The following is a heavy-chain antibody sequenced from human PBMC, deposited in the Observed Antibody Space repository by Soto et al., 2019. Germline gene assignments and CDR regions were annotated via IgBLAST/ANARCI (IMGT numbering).Heavy chain of an antibody. J-gene: IGHJ4*02. CDR3: AHSYYDSSAYYFRFDY. CDR1: GFSLSTSGVG. D-gene: IGHD3-22*01. V-gene: IGHV2-5*02. CDR2: IYWDDDK. Sequence: QITLKESGPTLVKPTQTLTLTCTFSGFSLSTSGVGVGWIRQPPGKALEWLALIYWDDDKRYSPSLKTRLTITXXTXKXXVVLTMTNMDPVDTATYYCAHSYYDSSAYYFRFDYWGQGTLVTVSS.